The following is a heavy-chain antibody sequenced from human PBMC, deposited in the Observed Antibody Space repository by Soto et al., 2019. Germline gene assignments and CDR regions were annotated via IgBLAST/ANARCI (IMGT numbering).Heavy chain of an antibody. CDR1: GFTFSTYW. Sequence: EVQLVESGGGLVQPGGSLTLSCAASGFTFSTYWMHWVRQAPGKGLVWVSRINSDGSTTDYADSVRGRFTISRDNAKNXXYLQMNSLIAEDTAVYYCARDQGYCSGGSCYVAGYWGQGTLVTVSS. CDR2: INSDGSTT. V-gene: IGHV3-74*01. D-gene: IGHD2-15*01. J-gene: IGHJ4*02. CDR3: ARDQGYCSGGSCYVAGY.